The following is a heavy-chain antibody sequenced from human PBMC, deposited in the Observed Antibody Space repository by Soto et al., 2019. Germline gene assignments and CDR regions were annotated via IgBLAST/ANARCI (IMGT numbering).Heavy chain of an antibody. CDR1: GYTFTSYD. CDR2: IIPISGTA. V-gene: IGHV1-69*13. D-gene: IGHD2-2*01. CDR3: ACSQGSSTSLEIYYYYYYGMDV. Sequence: GASVKVSCKASGYTFTSYDINWVRQATGQGLEWMGVIIPISGTANYAQKFQGRVTITADESTSTAYMELSSLRSEDTAVYYCACSQGSSTSLEIYYYYYYGMDVWGQGTTVTVSS. J-gene: IGHJ6*02.